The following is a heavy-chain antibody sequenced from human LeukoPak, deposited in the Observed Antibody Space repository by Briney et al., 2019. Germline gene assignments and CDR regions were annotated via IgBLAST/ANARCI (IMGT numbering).Heavy chain of an antibody. V-gene: IGHV4-31*03. CDR1: GGSISSGGYY. Sequence: SQTLSLTCTVSGGSISSGGYYWSWIRQHPGKGLEWIGYIYYSGSTYYNLSLKSRVTISVDTSKNQFSLKLSSVTAADTAVYYCARDGPGYYYGMDVWGQGTTVTVSS. J-gene: IGHJ6*02. CDR2: IYYSGST. CDR3: ARDGPGYYYGMDV. D-gene: IGHD3-10*01.